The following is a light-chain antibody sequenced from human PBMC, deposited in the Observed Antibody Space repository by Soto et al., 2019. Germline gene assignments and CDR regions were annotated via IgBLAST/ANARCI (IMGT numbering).Light chain of an antibody. Sequence: EIVLTQSPGTLSLSPGERATLSCRASQSVSSSYLAWYQQKPGQAPRLLIYGASSRATGLPDRFSGSRSGTDFTLTISTLEPEDFAVYYCQQYGSSPLITFGQGTRVEIK. CDR3: QQYGSSPLIT. CDR1: QSVSSSY. V-gene: IGKV3-20*01. CDR2: GAS. J-gene: IGKJ5*01.